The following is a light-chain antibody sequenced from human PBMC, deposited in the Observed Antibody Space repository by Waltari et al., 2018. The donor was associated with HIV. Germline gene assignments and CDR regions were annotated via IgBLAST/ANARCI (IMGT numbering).Light chain of an antibody. CDR1: NIDVGNYNL. J-gene: IGLJ3*02. V-gene: IGLV2-23*02. Sequence: QSPLTQPASVSGNPGQSVTLTCTGTNIDVGNYNLVSWYQQHPGKAPKRLIYDVSKRPSGVSSRFSGSKSGYWASLTISGLLTEDESYYYCLTYVSDSGTWKFGGGTYLTV. CDR2: DVS. CDR3: LTYVSDSGTWK.